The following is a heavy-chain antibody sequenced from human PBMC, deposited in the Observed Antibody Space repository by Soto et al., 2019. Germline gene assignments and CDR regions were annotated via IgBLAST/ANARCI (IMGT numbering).Heavy chain of an antibody. CDR2: IYTSGST. J-gene: IGHJ6*02. V-gene: IGHV4-4*07. D-gene: IGHD4-17*01. CDR1: GGSISSYY. CDR3: ARDQGSAVTTHYYYGMDV. Sequence: SETLSLTCTVSGGSISSYYWSWIRQPAGKGLEWIGRIYTSGSTNYNPSLKGRVTMSVDTSKNQFSLKLSSVTAADTAVYYCARDQGSAVTTHYYYGMDVWGQGTTVTVSS.